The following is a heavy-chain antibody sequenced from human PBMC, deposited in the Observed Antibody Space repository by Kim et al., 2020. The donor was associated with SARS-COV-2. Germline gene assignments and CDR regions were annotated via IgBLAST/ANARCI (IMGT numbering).Heavy chain of an antibody. CDR2: ISAYNGNT. V-gene: IGHV1-18*01. CDR1: GYTFTSYG. Sequence: ASVKVSCKASGYTFTSYGISWVRQAPGQGLEWMGWISAYNGNTNYAQKLQGRVTMTTDTSTSTAYMELRSLRSDDTAVYYCARDYRLRGCTNGVCYGMDVWGQGTTVTVSS. CDR3: ARDYRLRGCTNGVCYGMDV. D-gene: IGHD2-8*01. J-gene: IGHJ6*02.